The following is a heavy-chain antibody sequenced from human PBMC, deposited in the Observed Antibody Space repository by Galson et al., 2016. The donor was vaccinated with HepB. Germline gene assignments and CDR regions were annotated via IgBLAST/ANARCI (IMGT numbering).Heavy chain of an antibody. V-gene: IGHV3-33*01. J-gene: IGHJ4*02. CDR2: IWYDGSKK. Sequence: SLRLSCAASGFSFSNYAMHWVRQAPGKGLEWVAVIWYDGSKKSYADSVKGRFTISRDISKNTLYLQISSLRAEDTAVYYCAREIYDYSFDYWGQGTLVTVSS. CDR1: GFSFSNYA. CDR3: AREIYDYSFDY. D-gene: IGHD4-11*01.